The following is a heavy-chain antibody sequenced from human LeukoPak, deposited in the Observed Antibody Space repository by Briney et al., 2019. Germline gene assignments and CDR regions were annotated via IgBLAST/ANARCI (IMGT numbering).Heavy chain of an antibody. CDR2: IYYSGST. CDR1: GGSISSYY. CDR3: AGGGQRYGQLYFDY. D-gene: IGHD5-18*01. Sequence: PSETLSLTCTVSGGSISSYYWSWIRQPPGKGLEWIGYIYYSGSTNYNPSLKSRVTISVDTSKNQFSLKLSSVTAADTAVYYCAGGGQRYGQLYFDYWGQGTLVTVSS. V-gene: IGHV4-59*01. J-gene: IGHJ4*02.